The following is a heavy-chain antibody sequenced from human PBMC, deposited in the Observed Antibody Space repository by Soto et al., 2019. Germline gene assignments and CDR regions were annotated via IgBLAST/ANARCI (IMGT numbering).Heavy chain of an antibody. CDR3: ATGLLWFGELFAQDAFDI. D-gene: IGHD3-10*01. CDR2: INPSGGST. J-gene: IGHJ3*02. V-gene: IGHV1-46*01. CDR1: GYTFTSYY. Sequence: ASVKVSCKASGYTFTSYYMHWVRQAPGQGLEWMGIINPSGGSTSYAQKFQGRVTMTRDTSTSTFYMELSSLRSEDTAVYYCATGLLWFGELFAQDAFDIWGQGTMVTVSS.